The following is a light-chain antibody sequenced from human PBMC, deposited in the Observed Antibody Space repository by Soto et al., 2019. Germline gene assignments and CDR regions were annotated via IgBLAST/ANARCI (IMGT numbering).Light chain of an antibody. Sequence: EIVLTQSPATLSLSPGERATLSCRASQSVSSYLAWYQQKPGQAPRLLIYDASNRATGIPARFSGSGSGTGFTLTISSLEPGDFAVYYCQQRSNWPRALTFGGGTKVEIK. CDR3: QQRSNWPRALT. CDR1: QSVSSY. V-gene: IGKV3-11*01. CDR2: DAS. J-gene: IGKJ4*01.